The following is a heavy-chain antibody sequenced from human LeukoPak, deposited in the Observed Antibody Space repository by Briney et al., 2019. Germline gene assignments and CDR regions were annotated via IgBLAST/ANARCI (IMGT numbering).Heavy chain of an antibody. Sequence: PGGSLRLSCAASGFTFSSDALSWVRQAPGKGLEWVSAISGSGGSTYYADSVKGRFTISRDNSKNTLYLQMNSLRAEDTAVYYCAKSVVVAAYYYFDYWGQGTLVTVSS. CDR1: GFTFSSDA. D-gene: IGHD2-15*01. CDR3: AKSVVVAAYYYFDY. J-gene: IGHJ4*02. V-gene: IGHV3-23*01. CDR2: ISGSGGST.